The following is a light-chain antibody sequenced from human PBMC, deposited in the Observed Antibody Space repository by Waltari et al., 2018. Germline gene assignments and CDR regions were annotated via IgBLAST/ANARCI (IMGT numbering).Light chain of an antibody. V-gene: IGLV2-23*02. CDR2: EVN. J-gene: IGLJ2*01. Sequence: QSALTQPASVSGSPGQSITISCTGTSSDVGYYNLVSWYQQHPGKAPNPIIYEVNKWPSGRSNRFSGSKSGNTATLTISGLQTEDEADYYCCSYTGSSWIFGGGTKLTVL. CDR1: SSDVGYYNL. CDR3: CSYTGSSWI.